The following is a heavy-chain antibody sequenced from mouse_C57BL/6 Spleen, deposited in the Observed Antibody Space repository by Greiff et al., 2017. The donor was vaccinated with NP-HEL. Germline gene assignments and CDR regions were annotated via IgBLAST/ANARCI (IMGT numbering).Heavy chain of an antibody. CDR2: IYPSDSET. CDR1: GYTFTSYW. CDR3: ARHYGNPFAY. Sequence: QVQLQQSGAELVRPGSSVKLSCKASGYTFTSYWMDWVKQRPGQGLEWIGNIYPSDSETHYNQKFKDKATLTVDKSSSTAYMQLSSLTSEDSAVYYCARHYGNPFAYWGQGTLVTVSA. J-gene: IGHJ3*01. D-gene: IGHD2-1*01. V-gene: IGHV1-61*01.